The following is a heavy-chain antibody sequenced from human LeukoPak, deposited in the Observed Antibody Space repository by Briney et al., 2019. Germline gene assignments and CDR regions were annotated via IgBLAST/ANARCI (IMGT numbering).Heavy chain of an antibody. CDR3: ARGNQWLERIFDY. D-gene: IGHD6-19*01. CDR1: GYTFSSCA. Sequence: ASVKVSCKASGYTFSSCAMNWVRQAPGQGLEWMGWINTNTGNPTYAQGFTGRFVFSLDTSVSTAYLQISSLKPEDTAVYYCARGNQWLERIFDYWGQGTLVTVSS. J-gene: IGHJ4*02. V-gene: IGHV7-4-1*02. CDR2: INTNTGNP.